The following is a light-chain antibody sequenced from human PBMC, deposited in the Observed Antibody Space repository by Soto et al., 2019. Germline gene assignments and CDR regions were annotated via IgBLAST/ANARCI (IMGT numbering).Light chain of an antibody. V-gene: IGKV3-20*01. Sequence: EIVLTQYPGTLSLSPGESATLSCRASQSVTLRYLAWYQQKPGQAPRLLIYGASSGATGIPDRFSGSGSGTDFTLTISRLEPEDFAVYYCQQYGSSPWTFGQGTKVDIK. CDR3: QQYGSSPWT. CDR2: GAS. J-gene: IGKJ1*01. CDR1: QSVTLRY.